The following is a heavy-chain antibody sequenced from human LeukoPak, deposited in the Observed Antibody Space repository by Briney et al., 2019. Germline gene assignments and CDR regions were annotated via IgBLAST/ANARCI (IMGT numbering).Heavy chain of an antibody. J-gene: IGHJ3*02. CDR1: GFTFSSYG. D-gene: IGHD2-21*02. CDR3: AKHGLAYCGGDCSKPNDAFDI. V-gene: IGHV3-23*01. Sequence: GGTLRLSCAASGFTFSSYGMSWVRQAPGKGLEWVSAISGSGGSTYYADSVKGRFTISRDNSKNTLYLQMNSLRAEDTAVYYCAKHGLAYCGGDCSKPNDAFDIWGQGTMVTVSS. CDR2: ISGSGGST.